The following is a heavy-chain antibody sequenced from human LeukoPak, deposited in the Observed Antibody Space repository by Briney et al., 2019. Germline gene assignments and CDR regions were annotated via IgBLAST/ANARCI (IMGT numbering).Heavy chain of an antibody. J-gene: IGHJ4*02. CDR1: GGSFSGYY. D-gene: IGHD3-16*02. Sequence: SETLSLTCAVYGGSFSGYYWSWSRQPTGKGLEWIGEINPSGRTNYNPSLKSRVTISVDTSKNQFSLKLSSVTAADTAVYYCARLGPRTYYDYVWGSYRYNYFDYWGQGTLVTVSS. CDR3: ARLGPRTYYDYVWGSYRYNYFDY. CDR2: INPSGRT. V-gene: IGHV4-34*01.